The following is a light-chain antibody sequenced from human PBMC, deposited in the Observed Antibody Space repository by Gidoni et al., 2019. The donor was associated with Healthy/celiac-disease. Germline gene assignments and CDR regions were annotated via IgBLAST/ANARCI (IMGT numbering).Light chain of an antibody. Sequence: DIQMTQSPSSLSASVGDRVTITCQASQDISNYLNWYQQKPGKAPKLLIYDASNLETGVPSRISGSGSGTDFTFTISSLQPEDIATYYCQQYDNLITFGQGKRLEIK. CDR1: QDISNY. CDR2: DAS. J-gene: IGKJ5*01. V-gene: IGKV1-33*01. CDR3: QQYDNLIT.